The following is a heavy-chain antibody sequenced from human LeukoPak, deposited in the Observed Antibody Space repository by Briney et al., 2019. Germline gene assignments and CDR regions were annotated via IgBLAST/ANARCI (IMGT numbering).Heavy chain of an antibody. CDR1: GFTFSNFA. CDR3: ASVLIGDILTGPLDY. V-gene: IGHV3-30*04. CDR2: ISYDENNK. J-gene: IGHJ4*02. Sequence: GRSLRLSCAAYGFTFSNFAMHWVRQAPGEGLEWVAVISYDENNKYYADSVRGRFTISRDNSKNTLHLQMNNLGAEATAVYYCASVLIGDILTGPLDYWGQGTLVTVSS. D-gene: IGHD3-9*01.